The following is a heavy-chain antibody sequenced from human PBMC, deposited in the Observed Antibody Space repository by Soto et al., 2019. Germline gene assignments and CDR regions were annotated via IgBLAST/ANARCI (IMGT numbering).Heavy chain of an antibody. CDR3: ARGTSTIFGVAFDY. CDR1: GGSISSGGYY. Sequence: SETLSLTCTVSGGSISSGGYYWSWIRRHPGKGLEWIGYIYYSGSTYYNPSLKSRVTISVDTSKNQFSLKLSSVTAADTAVYYCARGTSTIFGVAFDYWGQGTLVTVSS. V-gene: IGHV4-31*03. D-gene: IGHD3-3*01. CDR2: IYYSGST. J-gene: IGHJ4*02.